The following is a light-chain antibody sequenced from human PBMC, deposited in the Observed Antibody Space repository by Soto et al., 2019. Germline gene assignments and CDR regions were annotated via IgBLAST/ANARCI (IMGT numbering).Light chain of an antibody. V-gene: IGLV2-14*03. CDR2: AIS. Sequence: QSVLTQPASVSGSPGQSITISCTGTSSDIGGYDYVSWYQQHPGKAPKLMIFAISNRPSGVSNRFSGSKSGNTASLTISGLQADDEADYYCSSYTNTLGGVVFGGGTKVTVL. J-gene: IGLJ2*01. CDR3: SSYTNTLGGVV. CDR1: SSDIGGYDY.